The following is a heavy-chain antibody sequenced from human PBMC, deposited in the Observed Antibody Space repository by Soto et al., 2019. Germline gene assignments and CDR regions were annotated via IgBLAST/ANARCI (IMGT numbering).Heavy chain of an antibody. D-gene: IGHD2-2*01. CDR3: ARGDRGILVVPAAMPIANYFDY. CDR2: INHSGST. CDR1: GGSFSGYY. V-gene: IGHV4-34*01. Sequence: QVQLQQWGAGLLKPSETLSLTCAVYGGSFSGYYWSWIRQPPGKGLEWIGEINHSGSTNYNPSLKSRVIISVDTSKNQFSLNLSSVTAADTAVYYCARGDRGILVVPAAMPIANYFDYWGQGTLVTVSS. J-gene: IGHJ4*02.